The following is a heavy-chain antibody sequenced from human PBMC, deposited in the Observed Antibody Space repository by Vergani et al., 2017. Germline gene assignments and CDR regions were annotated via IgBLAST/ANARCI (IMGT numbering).Heavy chain of an antibody. J-gene: IGHJ5*02. CDR3: ARTDYQFGGWFDP. CDR2: ISSSGSTI. V-gene: IGHV3-48*03. D-gene: IGHD3-10*01. CDR1: GFTFSSYE. Sequence: EVQLVESGGGLVQPGGSLRLSCAASGFTFSSYEMNWVRQAPGKGLEWVSYISSSGSTIYYADSVKGRFTISRDNAKNSLYLQMNSLRAEDTAVYYCARTDYQFGGWFDPWGQGTLVTVSS.